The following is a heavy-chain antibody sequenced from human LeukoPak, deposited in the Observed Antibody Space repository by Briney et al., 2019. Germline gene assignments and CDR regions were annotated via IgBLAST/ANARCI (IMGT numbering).Heavy chain of an antibody. CDR1: GYSFISYW. V-gene: IGHV5-51*01. Sequence: GESLKISCKGSGYSFISYWIGWVRQMPGKGLEWMGIMFPGDSDTRYSPSFQGQVTIPADKSISTAYLQWSSLKASDSAIYYCARNFEYCGGDCYDYWGQGTLVTVSS. CDR3: ARNFEYCGGDCYDY. D-gene: IGHD2-21*02. J-gene: IGHJ4*02. CDR2: MFPGDSDT.